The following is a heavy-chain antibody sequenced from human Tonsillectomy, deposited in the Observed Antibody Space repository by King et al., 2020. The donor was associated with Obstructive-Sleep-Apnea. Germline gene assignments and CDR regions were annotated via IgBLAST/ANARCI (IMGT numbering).Heavy chain of an antibody. CDR1: GVTFSSYG. Sequence: VQLVESGGGLVKPGGSLRLSCAASGVTFSSYGMNCVRLAPGKGLEWVSSIIRRSSYYDYADEVKGRCTIYRDNSKTSLYLQMNSMRAEDTAVYYCAWDRGSGVVAARMDVWGQGTTVTVSS. CDR2: IIRRSSYY. J-gene: IGHJ6*02. V-gene: IGHV3-21*01. CDR3: AWDRGSGVVAARMDV. D-gene: IGHD2-15*01.